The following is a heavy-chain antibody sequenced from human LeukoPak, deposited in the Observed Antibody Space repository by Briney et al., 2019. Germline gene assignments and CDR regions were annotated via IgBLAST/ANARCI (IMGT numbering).Heavy chain of an antibody. CDR3: ARISFRSPDY. CDR2: INQDGSEK. D-gene: IGHD2/OR15-2a*01. Sequence: GRSLRLSCAASGFTFSSYGMHWVRQAPGKGLEWVANINQDGSEKYSADSVRGRFTISRDNAKNSLYLQMDSLRVEDTAVYFCARISFRSPDYWGQGTLVTISS. CDR1: GFTFSSYG. J-gene: IGHJ4*02. V-gene: IGHV3-7*01.